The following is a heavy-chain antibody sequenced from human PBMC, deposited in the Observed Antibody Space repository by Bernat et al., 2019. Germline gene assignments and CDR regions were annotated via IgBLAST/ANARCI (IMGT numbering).Heavy chain of an antibody. D-gene: IGHD6-19*01. CDR1: GFSLSNSGMC. J-gene: IGHJ4*02. CDR2: IDWDDDK. V-gene: IGHV2-70*15. Sequence: QVTLRESGPALVKPTQTLTLTCPFSGFSLSNSGMCVSWIRQPPGKALEWLARIDWDDDKYYSTSLKTRLTISKDTSKNQVVLTMTNMDPVDTATYYCARITVGSSGYWDFDYWGQGTLVTVSS. CDR3: ARITVGSSGYWDFDY.